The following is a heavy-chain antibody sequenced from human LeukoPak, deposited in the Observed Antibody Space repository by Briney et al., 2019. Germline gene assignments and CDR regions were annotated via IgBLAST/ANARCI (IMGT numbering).Heavy chain of an antibody. D-gene: IGHD3-22*01. J-gene: IGHJ4*02. CDR1: GASLRSYF. CDR2: IYYGGST. Sequence: PSETLSLTCTVSGASLRSYFWSWIRQPPGKGLEYIGYIYYGGSTNYNPSLKSRVTISIDTSKNQFSLKLNSVTAADTAVYYCARGGDMSGTIIDYWGQATLVTVSS. V-gene: IGHV4-59*01. CDR3: ARGGDMSGTIIDY.